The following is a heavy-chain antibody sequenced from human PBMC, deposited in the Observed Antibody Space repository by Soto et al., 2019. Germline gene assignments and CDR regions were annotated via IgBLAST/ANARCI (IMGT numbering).Heavy chain of an antibody. CDR2: IYYTGST. CDR1: GGSISSSY. D-gene: IGHD3-3*01. Sequence: QVHLQESGPGLVKPSETLSLTCTVSGGSISSSYWSWIRQPPGKGLEWMGYIYYTGSTNYNPSLKRRVSISEDTSKNQFSMKLSSVTAADTALYYCARHYDVLSAYLDSWGQGTLVTVSS. V-gene: IGHV4-59*01. J-gene: IGHJ4*02. CDR3: ARHYDVLSAYLDS.